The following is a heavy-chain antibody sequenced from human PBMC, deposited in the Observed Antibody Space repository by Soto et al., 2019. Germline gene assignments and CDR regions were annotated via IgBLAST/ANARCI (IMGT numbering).Heavy chain of an antibody. CDR3: ARATQNCSSTSCFYDY. Sequence: SETLSLTCAVYGGSFSGYYWSWIRQPPGKGLEWIGEINHSGSTNYNPSLKSRVTISVDTSKNQFSLKLSSVTAADTAVYYCARATQNCSSTSCFYDYWGQGTLVTVSS. CDR1: GGSFSGYY. D-gene: IGHD2-2*01. J-gene: IGHJ4*02. CDR2: INHSGST. V-gene: IGHV4-34*01.